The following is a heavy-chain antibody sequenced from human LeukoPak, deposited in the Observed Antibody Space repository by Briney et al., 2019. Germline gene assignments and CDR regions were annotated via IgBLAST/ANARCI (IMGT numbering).Heavy chain of an antibody. CDR3: ASLGATDAFDI. Sequence: GGSLRLSCAASGFTFSDYYMSWIRQAPGEGLEWVSYISGSGSTIYYADSVKGRFTISRDNTKNSLFLQMNSLRAEDTAVYYCASLGATDAFDIWGQGTMVTVSP. CDR1: GFTFSDYY. D-gene: IGHD1-26*01. CDR2: ISGSGSTI. V-gene: IGHV3-11*01. J-gene: IGHJ3*02.